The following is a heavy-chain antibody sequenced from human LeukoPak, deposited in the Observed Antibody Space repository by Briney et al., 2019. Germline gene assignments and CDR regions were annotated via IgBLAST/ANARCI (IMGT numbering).Heavy chain of an antibody. Sequence: GGSLRLSCAASGFTFSSYAMSWVRQAPGKGLEWVSAISGSGGSTYYADSVKGRFTISRDNSKNTLHLQMISLRAEDTAVYYCAKGLAQLWFYWGQGTLVTVSS. V-gene: IGHV3-23*01. J-gene: IGHJ4*02. D-gene: IGHD5-18*01. CDR2: ISGSGGST. CDR3: AKGLAQLWFY. CDR1: GFTFSSYA.